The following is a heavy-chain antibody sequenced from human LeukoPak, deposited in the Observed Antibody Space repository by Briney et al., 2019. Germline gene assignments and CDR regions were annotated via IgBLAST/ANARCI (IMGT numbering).Heavy chain of an antibody. Sequence: GESLTLSCTASGYSFSTDSLTGFRQPPAGGLEGVAGSSFSGGSTDYADSVKCRFAISRDNSKNRLYLQMNSLRVEDTAVYYCAKDWAVVVPAVWVGLDYWGQGTLVTVSS. D-gene: IGHD2-2*01. CDR3: AKDWAVVVPAVWVGLDY. J-gene: IGHJ4*02. CDR2: SSFSGGST. CDR1: GYSFSTDS. V-gene: IGHV3-23*01.